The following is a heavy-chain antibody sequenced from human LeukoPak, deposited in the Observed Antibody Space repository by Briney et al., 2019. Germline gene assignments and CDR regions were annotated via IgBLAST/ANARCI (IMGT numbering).Heavy chain of an antibody. CDR1: GGSITSYY. CDR2: IYYSGST. D-gene: IGHD3-10*01. V-gene: IGHV4-59*01. Sequence: SETLSLTCTVSGGSITSYYWSWIRQPPGKGLEWIGYIYYSGSTNYNPSLKSRVTISVDTSKNQFSLKLNSVTAADTAVYYCARGSGSFSKWFDPWGQGTLVTASS. J-gene: IGHJ5*02. CDR3: ARGSGSFSKWFDP.